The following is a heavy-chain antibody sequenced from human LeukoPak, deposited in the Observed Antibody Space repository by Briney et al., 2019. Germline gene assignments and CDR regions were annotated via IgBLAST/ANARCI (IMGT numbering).Heavy chain of an antibody. J-gene: IGHJ4*02. CDR3: ARDLGCYDRLDQFDC. CDR1: GYTFTGYY. D-gene: IGHD3-16*01. Sequence: GASVKVSCKASGYTFTGYYIHWVRQAPGQGLEWMGWMNPNSGGTNSAQQFQGRVTLTRDTSISTAYMELSRLRSDDTAVYYCARDLGCYDRLDQFDCWGQGTLVTVFS. CDR2: MNPNSGGT. V-gene: IGHV1-2*02.